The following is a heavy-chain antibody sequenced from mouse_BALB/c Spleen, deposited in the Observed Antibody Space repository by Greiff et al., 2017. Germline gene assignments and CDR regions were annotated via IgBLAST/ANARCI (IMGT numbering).Heavy chain of an antibody. Sequence: EVHLVESGGGLVKPGGSLKLSCAASGFAFSSYDMSWVRQTPEKRLEWVAYISSGGGSTYYPDTVKGRFTISRDNAKNTLYLQMSSLKSEDTAMYYCARQPYDYVAMDYWGQGTSVTVSS. CDR3: ARQPYDYVAMDY. CDR1: GFAFSSYD. V-gene: IGHV5-12-1*01. J-gene: IGHJ4*01. CDR2: ISSGGGST.